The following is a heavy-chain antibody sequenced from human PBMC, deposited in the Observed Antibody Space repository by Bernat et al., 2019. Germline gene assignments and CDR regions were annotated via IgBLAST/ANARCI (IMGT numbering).Heavy chain of an antibody. V-gene: IGHV4-39*01. CDR2: IYYSGST. Sequence: QLQLQESGPGLVKPSETLSLTCTVSGGSISISSYYWGCIRQPPGKGLEWIGSIYYSGSTYYNPSLKSRVTKSVDTSKNQFSLKLSSVTAADTAVYYCARQAYYDFWSGYYGDYYYGMDVWGQGTTVTVSS. CDR1: GGSISISSYY. CDR3: ARQAYYDFWSGYYGDYYYGMDV. J-gene: IGHJ6*02. D-gene: IGHD3-3*01.